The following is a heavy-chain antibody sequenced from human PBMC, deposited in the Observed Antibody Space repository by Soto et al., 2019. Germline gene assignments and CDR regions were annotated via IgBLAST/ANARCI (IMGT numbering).Heavy chain of an antibody. D-gene: IGHD2-8*01. CDR3: ARYGTRGDW. V-gene: IGHV3-23*01. Sequence: GGSLRLSCAASGFTLTGYAMSWVRQAPGKGLEWVSAIGNGEYYADSVRGRFTISRDNAKDSLYLHLNSLRVGDTAVYYCARYGTRGDWWGLGTQVTVSS. CDR2: IGNGE. CDR1: GFTLTGYA. J-gene: IGHJ5*01.